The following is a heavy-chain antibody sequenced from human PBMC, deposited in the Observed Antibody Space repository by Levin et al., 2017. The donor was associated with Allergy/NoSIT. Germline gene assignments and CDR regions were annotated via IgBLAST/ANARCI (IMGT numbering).Heavy chain of an antibody. CDR3: ARSLWPMATRSFDP. CDR1: GGSISSYY. V-gene: IGHV4-59*08. CDR2: IYYSGST. J-gene: IGHJ5*02. Sequence: SQTLSLTCTVSGGSISSYYWSWIRQPPGKGLEWIGYIYYSGSTNYNPSLKSRVTISVDTSKNQFSLKLSSVTAADAAVDYCARSLWPMATRSFDPWGQGTLVTVSS. D-gene: IGHD5-24*01.